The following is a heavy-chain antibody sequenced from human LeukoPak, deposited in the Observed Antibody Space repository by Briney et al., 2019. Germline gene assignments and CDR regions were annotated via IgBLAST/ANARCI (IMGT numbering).Heavy chain of an antibody. Sequence: PSETLSLTCAVYGGSFSGYYWSWIRQPPGKGLEWIGEINHSGSTNYNPSLKSRVTISVDTPKNQFSLKLSSVTAADTAVYYCARGRADSYVDYWGQGTLVTVSS. J-gene: IGHJ4*02. CDR1: GGSFSGYY. V-gene: IGHV4-34*01. CDR3: ARGRADSYVDY. D-gene: IGHD5-18*01. CDR2: INHSGST.